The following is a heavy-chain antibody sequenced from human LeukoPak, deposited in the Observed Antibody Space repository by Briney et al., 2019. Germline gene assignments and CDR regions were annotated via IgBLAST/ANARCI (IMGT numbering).Heavy chain of an antibody. CDR2: IYYSGST. CDR1: GGSISSGSYY. D-gene: IGHD6-19*01. J-gene: IGHJ4*02. Sequence: SETLSLTCTVSGGSISSGSYYWSWIRQPPGKGLEWIGYIYYSGSTYYNPSLKSRVTISVDTSKNQFSLKLSSVTAADTAVYYCARNREQWYFDYWGQGTLVTVSS. CDR3: ARNREQWYFDY. V-gene: IGHV4-31*03.